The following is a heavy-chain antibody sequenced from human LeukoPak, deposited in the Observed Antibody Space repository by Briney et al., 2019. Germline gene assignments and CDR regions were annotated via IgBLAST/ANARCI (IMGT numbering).Heavy chain of an antibody. CDR1: GGSISNYY. V-gene: IGHV4-4*07. CDR3: ATFSSSWFFDY. CDR2: IYISGST. J-gene: IGHJ4*02. D-gene: IGHD6-13*01. Sequence: SETLSLTCTVSGGSISNYYWSWIRQPAGKGLEWIGHIYISGSTNYNPPLKSRVTMSVEKSKSQFSLKLSSVTAADTAVYYCATFSSSWFFDYWGQGTLVTVSS.